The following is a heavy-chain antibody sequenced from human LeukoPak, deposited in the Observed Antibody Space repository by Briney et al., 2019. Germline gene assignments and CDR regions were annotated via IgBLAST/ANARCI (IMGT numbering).Heavy chain of an antibody. Sequence: GGSLRLSCAASGFTFSSYWMSWVRQAPGKGLEWVANIKQDGSEKYYVDSVKGRFTTSRDNAKNSLYLQMNSLRAEDTAVYYCARDSSSWYYYYYYGMDVWGKGTTVTVSS. V-gene: IGHV3-7*03. D-gene: IGHD6-13*01. CDR2: IKQDGSEK. CDR1: GFTFSSYW. CDR3: ARDSSSWYYYYYYGMDV. J-gene: IGHJ6*04.